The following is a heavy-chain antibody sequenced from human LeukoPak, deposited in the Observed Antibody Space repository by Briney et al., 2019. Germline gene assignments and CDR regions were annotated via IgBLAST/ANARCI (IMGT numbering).Heavy chain of an antibody. CDR3: AKRGDGGAWYDY. J-gene: IGHJ4*02. D-gene: IGHD6-19*01. Sequence: GGSLRLSCAVSGFTFSSYWMDWVRQAPGKGLVWVSRISSDGSNTAYAASVKGRFTISRDNAKNTLYLQMSSLRAEDTAVYYCAKRGDGGAWYDYWGQGTLVIVSS. V-gene: IGHV3-74*01. CDR1: GFTFSSYW. CDR2: ISSDGSNT.